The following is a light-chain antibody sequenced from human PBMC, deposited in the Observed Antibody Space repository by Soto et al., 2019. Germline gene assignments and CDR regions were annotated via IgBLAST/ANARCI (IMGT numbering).Light chain of an antibody. CDR1: QSVSSN. CDR2: GAS. J-gene: IGKJ1*01. V-gene: IGKV3-15*01. CDR3: QQYNNWPPWT. Sequence: EIGMTQSPATLSVSPGERATLSCRASQSVSSNLAWYQQKPGQAPRLLLYGASTRATGIPARFSGSWSGTEFTLTISSLQSEDFAVYYGQQYNNWPPWTFGQGTKVEIK.